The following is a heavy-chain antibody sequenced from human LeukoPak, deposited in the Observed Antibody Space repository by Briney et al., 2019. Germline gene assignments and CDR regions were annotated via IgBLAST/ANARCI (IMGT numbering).Heavy chain of an antibody. D-gene: IGHD5-18*01. CDR1: GFTFSSYA. CDR2: ISGSGGST. J-gene: IGHJ4*02. CDR3: ARDLGGYSYGSHFDY. V-gene: IGHV3-23*01. Sequence: GGSLRLSCAASGFTFSSYAMSWVRQAPGKGLEWVSAISGSGGSTYYADSVKGRFTISRDNSKNTLYLQMNSLRAEDTAVYYCARDLGGYSYGSHFDYWGQGTLVTVSS.